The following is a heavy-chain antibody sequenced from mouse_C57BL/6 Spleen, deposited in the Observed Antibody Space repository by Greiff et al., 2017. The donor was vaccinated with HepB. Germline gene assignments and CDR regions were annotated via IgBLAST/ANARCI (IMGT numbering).Heavy chain of an antibody. CDR3: ARSLLYYYGSSPWFAY. CDR1: GYAFSSYW. V-gene: IGHV1-80*01. D-gene: IGHD1-1*01. Sequence: QVQLKESGAELVKPGASVKISCKASGYAFSSYWMNWVKQRPGKGLEWIGQIYPGDGDTNYNGKFKGKATLTADKSSSTAYMQLSSLTSEDSAVYFCARSLLYYYGSSPWFAYWGQGTLVTVSA. J-gene: IGHJ3*01. CDR2: IYPGDGDT.